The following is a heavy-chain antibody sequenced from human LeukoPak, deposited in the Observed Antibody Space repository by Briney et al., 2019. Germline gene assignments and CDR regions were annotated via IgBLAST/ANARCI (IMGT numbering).Heavy chain of an antibody. D-gene: IGHD3-3*01. CDR1: GFTSSSYA. J-gene: IGHJ5*02. CDR2: ISGIGGST. CDR3: AKDRTGREWLFQNWFDP. Sequence: PLGGSLRLSCVASGFTSSSYAMSWVRQAPGKGLEWVSAISGIGGSTYYADSVKGRFTISRDNAKNTLYLQMNSLRAEDTAVYYCAKDRTGREWLFQNWFDPWGQGTLVTVSS. V-gene: IGHV3-23*01.